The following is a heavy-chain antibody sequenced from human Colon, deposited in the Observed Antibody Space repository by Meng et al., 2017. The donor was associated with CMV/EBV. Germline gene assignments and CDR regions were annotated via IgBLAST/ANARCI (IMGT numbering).Heavy chain of an antibody. J-gene: IGHJ2*01. D-gene: IGHD1-26*01. Sequence: VGSGSGPFPPGGTLRPVFAAAGFTFSSTRMHCVPQAPRMEFMWGPLISSDGAITSYADSVKGRFTISRDNAQSTLDLQMNSLRAEDTAVYYCAREPGTGGHDWYFDLWGRGTLVTVSS. CDR2: ISSDGAIT. V-gene: IGHV3-74*01. CDR1: GFTFSSTR. CDR3: AREPGTGGHDWYFDL.